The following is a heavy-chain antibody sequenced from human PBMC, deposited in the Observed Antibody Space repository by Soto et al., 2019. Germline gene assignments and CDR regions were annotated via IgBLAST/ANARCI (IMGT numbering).Heavy chain of an antibody. D-gene: IGHD2-15*01. J-gene: IGHJ5*01. CDR2: ISTTSFTI. V-gene: IGHV3-48*02. CDR1: GFGFSTYN. CDR3: ARDRCYDGTCYSASDS. Sequence: GGSLRLSCAASGFGFSTYNMDWVRQAAWKGPEWIAYISTTSFTIYYADSVKGRFTISRDNDRNSLYLEMNSLGDDDTAVYYCARDRCYDGTCYSASDSWGQGTLVTVSS.